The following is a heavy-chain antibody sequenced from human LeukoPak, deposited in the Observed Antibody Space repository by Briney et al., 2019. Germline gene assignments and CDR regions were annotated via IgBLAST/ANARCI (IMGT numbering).Heavy chain of an antibody. V-gene: IGHV3-23*01. CDR2: ISASGSAT. CDR3: AKDPGYSYGVNFDY. D-gene: IGHD5-18*01. Sequence: GGSLRLSCAASGFIFSNYGMNWVRQAPGKGLEWVAAISASGSATSYADSVRGRFTISRDNSKSTTYLQMNSLRAEDTAVFYCAKDPGYSYGVNFDYWGQGTLVTVSS. CDR1: GFIFSNYG. J-gene: IGHJ4*02.